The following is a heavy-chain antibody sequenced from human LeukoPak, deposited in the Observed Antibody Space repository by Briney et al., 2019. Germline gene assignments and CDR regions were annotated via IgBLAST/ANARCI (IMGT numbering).Heavy chain of an antibody. CDR3: AKRGLPYYYYYMDV. V-gene: IGHV3-23*01. D-gene: IGHD2-15*01. CDR1: GFTFSSYA. CDR2: ISGRGDNT. J-gene: IGHJ6*03. Sequence: GGSLRLSCAASGFTFSSYAMNWVRQAPGKGLEWVSAISGRGDNTFYAESVKGRFTVSRDNSKSTLYLQMESLRADDTAVYYCAKRGLPYYYYYMDVWGKGTTVTVSS.